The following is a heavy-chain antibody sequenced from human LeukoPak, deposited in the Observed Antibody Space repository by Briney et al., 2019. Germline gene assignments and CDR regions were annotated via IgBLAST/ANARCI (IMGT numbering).Heavy chain of an antibody. CDR2: ISYDGSNK. CDR1: GFTFTTFW. CDR3: AKARSSSRSAFDI. Sequence: GGSLRLSCATSGFTFTTFWMHWVRQAPGKGLEWVAVISYDGSNKYYADSVKGRFTISRDNSKNTLYLQMNSLRAEDTAVYYCAKARSSSRSAFDIWGQGTMVTVSS. J-gene: IGHJ3*02. D-gene: IGHD6-13*01. V-gene: IGHV3-30*18.